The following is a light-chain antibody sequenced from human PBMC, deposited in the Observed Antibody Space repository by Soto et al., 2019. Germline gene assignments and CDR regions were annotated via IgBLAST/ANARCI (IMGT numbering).Light chain of an antibody. CDR1: SGDIGSYNR. J-gene: IGLJ1*01. V-gene: IGLV2-14*01. CDR3: SSYTNINTRACV. Sequence: QSVLTQPASVSGSPGQSITISCTGTSGDIGSYNRVSWYQQHPGKAPKLIIYEVTDRPSGVSNRFSGSKSGNTASLTISGLKAEDEAEYYCSSYTNINTRACVFGTGSQVTVL. CDR2: EVT.